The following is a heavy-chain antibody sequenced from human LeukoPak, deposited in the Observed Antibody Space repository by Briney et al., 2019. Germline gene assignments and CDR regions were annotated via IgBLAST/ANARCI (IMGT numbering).Heavy chain of an antibody. CDR3: ARGFHEGRFDY. J-gene: IGHJ4*02. D-gene: IGHD3-3*01. CDR1: GFTFSSYS. CDR2: ISSSSSYI. Sequence: GGPLRLSCAASGFTFSSYSMNWVRQAPGKGPEWVSSISSSSSYIYYADSVKGRFTISRDNAKNSLYLQMNSLRAEDTAVYYCARGFHEGRFDYWGQGTLVTVSS. V-gene: IGHV3-21*01.